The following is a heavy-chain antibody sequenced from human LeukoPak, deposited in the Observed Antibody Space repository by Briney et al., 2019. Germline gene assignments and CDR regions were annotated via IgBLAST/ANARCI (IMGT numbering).Heavy chain of an antibody. CDR1: GFTVSSNY. J-gene: IGHJ3*02. CDR3: ARVVVAAFDAFDI. V-gene: IGHV3-66*01. CDR2: IYSGGST. Sequence: GGSLRLSCAASGFTVSSNYMSWVRQAPGKGLEWVSVIYSGGSTYYADSVKGRFTISRDNSKNTLYFQMNSLRAEDTAVYYCARVVVAAFDAFDIWGQGTMVTVSS. D-gene: IGHD2-15*01.